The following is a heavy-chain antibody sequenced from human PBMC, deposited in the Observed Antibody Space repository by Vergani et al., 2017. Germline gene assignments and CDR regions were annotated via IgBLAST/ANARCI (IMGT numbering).Heavy chain of an antibody. CDR1: GGSISSYY. D-gene: IGHD3/OR15-3a*01. Sequence: QVQLQESGPGLVKPSETLSLTCTVSGGSISSYYWSWIRQPPGKGLEWIGYIYYSGSTHYNHSLQSRVTISVDTSKNQFSLMLSSVTAADTAVYYCARDRLLSFDGRDVWGQGTTVTVSS. CDR2: IYYSGST. CDR3: ARDRLLSFDGRDV. J-gene: IGHJ6*02. V-gene: IGHV4-59*01.